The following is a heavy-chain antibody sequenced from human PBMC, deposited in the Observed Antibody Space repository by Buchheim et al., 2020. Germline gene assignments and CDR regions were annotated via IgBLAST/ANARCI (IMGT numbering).Heavy chain of an antibody. CDR3: ARDLGGSGSYYNSAFYYYYYGMDV. V-gene: IGHV3-48*04. CDR2: ISSSSSTI. Sequence: EVQLVESGGGLVQPGGSLRLSCAASGFTFSSYSMNWVRQAPGKGPEWVSYISSSSSTIYYADSVKGRFTISRDNAKNSLYLQMNSLRAEDTAVYYCARDLGGSGSYYNSAFYYYYYGMDVWGQGTT. CDR1: GFTFSSYS. D-gene: IGHD3-10*01. J-gene: IGHJ6*02.